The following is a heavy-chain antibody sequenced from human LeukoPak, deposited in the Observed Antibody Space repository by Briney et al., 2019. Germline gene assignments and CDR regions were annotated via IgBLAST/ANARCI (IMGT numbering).Heavy chain of an antibody. V-gene: IGHV3-7*03. Sequence: GGSLRLSCAASGFTFSSYWMSWVRQAPGKGLEWVANIKHDGSEKYYVDSVKGRFTISRDDAKNSLYLQMNSLRAEDTAIYYCATYRQVLLPFESWGQGTLVTVSS. CDR2: IKHDGSEK. J-gene: IGHJ4*02. CDR1: GFTFSSYW. CDR3: ATYRQVLLPFES. D-gene: IGHD2-8*02.